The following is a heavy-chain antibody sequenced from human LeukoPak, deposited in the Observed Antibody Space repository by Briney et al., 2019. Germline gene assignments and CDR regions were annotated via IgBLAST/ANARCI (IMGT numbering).Heavy chain of an antibody. D-gene: IGHD2-21*02. V-gene: IGHV5-51*01. CDR2: IYPGDSNT. Sequence: GESLKISCKGSGYSFTSYWIGWVRQMPGKGLEWMGIIYPGDSNTKYSPSFQGQVTISADKSFSTAYLQWSSLEASDTAMYYCARVTEALTAPFDYWGQGTLVTVSS. J-gene: IGHJ4*02. CDR1: GYSFTSYW. CDR3: ARVTEALTAPFDY.